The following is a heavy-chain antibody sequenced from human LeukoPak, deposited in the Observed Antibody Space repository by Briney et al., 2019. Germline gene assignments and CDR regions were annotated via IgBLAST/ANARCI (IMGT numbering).Heavy chain of an antibody. J-gene: IGHJ4*02. CDR3: ARGWNSSSWYDY. Sequence: SETLSLTCAVYRGSFSGYYWSWISQPRGKGLEWIGEINHSGSTNYNPSLKSRVTISVDTSKNQFSLKLSSVTAADTAVYYCARGWNSSSWYDYWGQGTLFTVSS. V-gene: IGHV4-34*01. CDR1: RGSFSGYY. D-gene: IGHD6-13*01. CDR2: INHSGST.